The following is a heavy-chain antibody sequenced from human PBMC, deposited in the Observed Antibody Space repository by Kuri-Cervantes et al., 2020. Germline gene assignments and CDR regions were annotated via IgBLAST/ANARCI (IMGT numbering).Heavy chain of an antibody. CDR3: ARHRRERYSSSWYGGDSNWFDP. D-gene: IGHD6-13*01. CDR2: IIPIFGTA. Sequence: SVKVSCKASGGTFSSYAISWVRQAPGQGLEWMGGIIPIFGTANYAQKFQGRVTITADESTSTAYMELSSLRSEDTAVYYCARHRRERYSSSWYGGDSNWFDPWGQGTLVTVSS. V-gene: IGHV1-69*13. CDR1: GGTFSSYA. J-gene: IGHJ5*02.